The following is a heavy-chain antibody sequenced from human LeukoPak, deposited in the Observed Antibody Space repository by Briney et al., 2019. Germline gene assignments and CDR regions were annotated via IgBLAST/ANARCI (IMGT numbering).Heavy chain of an antibody. Sequence: PGGSLRLSCAASGFNFNNYNMNWVRQAPGKGLEWDSYISLSSSSIYYADSVKGRFTISRDNAKNSLYLQMNSLRAEDTAVYYCAREPTYSSSWYTSCDYWGQGTLVTVSS. CDR3: AREPTYSSSWYTSCDY. CDR2: ISLSSSSI. V-gene: IGHV3-48*01. J-gene: IGHJ4*02. D-gene: IGHD6-13*01. CDR1: GFNFNNYN.